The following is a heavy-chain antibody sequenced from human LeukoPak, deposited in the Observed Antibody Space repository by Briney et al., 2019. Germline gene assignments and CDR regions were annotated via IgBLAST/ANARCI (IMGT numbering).Heavy chain of an antibody. CDR1: GFTFDAYG. D-gene: IGHD1-26*01. V-gene: IGHV3-20*01. Sequence: PGGSLRLSCAASGFTFDAYGMTWVRQAPGKGLGWASGINWNGGTTGYADSVKGRFTISRDNAKNSLYLQMSSLRAEDTALYHCARTRYSGSYGGADYWGQGTLVTVSS. CDR2: INWNGGTT. J-gene: IGHJ4*02. CDR3: ARTRYSGSYGGADY.